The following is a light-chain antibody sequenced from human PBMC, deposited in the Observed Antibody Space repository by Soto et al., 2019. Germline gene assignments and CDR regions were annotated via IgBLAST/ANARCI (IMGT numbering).Light chain of an antibody. CDR1: QSISTW. CDR2: QAS. J-gene: IGKJ2*02. CDR3: QPYDISSRT. Sequence: DIQMTQFPSTLSASVGDIVTITCRASQSISTWLAWYQHKPGKAPKLLIYQASSLEGGVPSRFRGSGSGTEFTLTISSLQYDDFATYDCQPYDISSRTFGQGTKVETK. V-gene: IGKV1-5*03.